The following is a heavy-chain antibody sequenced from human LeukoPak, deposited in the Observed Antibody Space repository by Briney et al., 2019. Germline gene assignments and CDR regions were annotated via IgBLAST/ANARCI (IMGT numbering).Heavy chain of an antibody. D-gene: IGHD3-10*01. CDR1: GGSISSSNW. CDR3: ARDRYYYGYNAFDI. J-gene: IGHJ3*02. CDR2: IYYSGST. V-gene: IGHV4-30-4*01. Sequence: SETLSLTCAVSGGSISSSNWWSWIRQPPGKGLEWIGYIYYSGSTYYNPSLKSRVTISVDTSKNQFSLKLSSVTAADTAVYYCARDRYYYGYNAFDIWGQGTMVTVSS.